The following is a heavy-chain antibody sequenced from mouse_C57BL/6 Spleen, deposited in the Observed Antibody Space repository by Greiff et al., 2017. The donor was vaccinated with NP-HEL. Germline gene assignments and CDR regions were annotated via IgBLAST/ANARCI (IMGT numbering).Heavy chain of an antibody. CDR2: IRNKANGYTT. CDR1: GFTFTDYY. D-gene: IGHD1-1*01. CDR3: ARYHYGSSLYAMDY. V-gene: IGHV7-3*01. J-gene: IGHJ4*01. Sequence: EVKLMESGGGLVQPGGSLSLSCAASGFTFTDYYMSWVRQPPGKALEWLGFIRNKANGYTTEYSASVKGRFTISRDNSQSILYLQMNALRAEDSATYYCARYHYGSSLYAMDYWGQGTSVTVSS.